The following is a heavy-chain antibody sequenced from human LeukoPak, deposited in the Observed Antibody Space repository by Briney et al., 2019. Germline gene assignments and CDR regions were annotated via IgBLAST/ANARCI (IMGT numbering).Heavy chain of an antibody. CDR2: TDRDGKST. J-gene: IGHJ3*02. D-gene: IGHD6-19*01. CDR3: AAESSAWSAFDI. Sequence: GGSLRLSCAASGLTFSSHWMFWVRQAPGKGLVWVSQTDRDGKSTGYADSVKGRFTISRDNAKNTLYLQMNSLRAEDTAVYYCAAESSAWSAFDIWGQGTMVTVSA. CDR1: GLTFSSHW. V-gene: IGHV3-74*01.